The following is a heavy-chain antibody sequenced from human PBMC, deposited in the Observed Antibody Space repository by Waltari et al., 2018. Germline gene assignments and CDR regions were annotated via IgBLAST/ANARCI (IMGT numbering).Heavy chain of an antibody. V-gene: IGHV3-48*03. J-gene: IGHJ4*02. D-gene: IGHD2-15*01. CDR1: GFTFSSYE. CDR3: ARERGGGWYFDY. Sequence: EVQLVESGGGLVQPGGSLRLSCAASGFTFSSYEMNWVRQAPGKGLDWVSYISSRGSTIYYADSVKGRFTISRDNAKNSLYLQMNSLRAEDTAVYYCARERGGGWYFDYWGQGTLVTVSS. CDR2: ISSRGSTI.